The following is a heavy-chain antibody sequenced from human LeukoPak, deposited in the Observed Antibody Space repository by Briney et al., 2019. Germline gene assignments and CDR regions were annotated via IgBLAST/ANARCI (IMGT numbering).Heavy chain of an antibody. CDR1: GYTFTSYG. Sequence: AAVKVSCKASGYTFTSYGISWVRQAPGQGLEWVGWISAYNGNTNYAQKLQGRVTMTTDTSTSTAYMELRSLRSDDTAVYYCARDYSSSLGSWFDHWGQGTLVTVSS. CDR3: ARDYSSSLGSWFDH. CDR2: ISAYNGNT. J-gene: IGHJ5*02. D-gene: IGHD6-13*01. V-gene: IGHV1-18*01.